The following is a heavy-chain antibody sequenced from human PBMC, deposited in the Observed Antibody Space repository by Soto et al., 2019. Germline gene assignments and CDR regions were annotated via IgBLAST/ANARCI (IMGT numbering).Heavy chain of an antibody. D-gene: IGHD5-18*01. Sequence: QVQLVQSGAEVKKPGASVKVSCKASGYTFTGYYMHWVRQAPGQGLEWMGWINPNSGGTNYAQKFQGWVTMTRDTSISTAYMELSRLRSDVTAVYYCERNVDTAMDDDAFDIWGQGTMVTVSS. CDR3: ERNVDTAMDDDAFDI. CDR2: INPNSGGT. J-gene: IGHJ3*02. V-gene: IGHV1-2*04. CDR1: GYTFTGYY.